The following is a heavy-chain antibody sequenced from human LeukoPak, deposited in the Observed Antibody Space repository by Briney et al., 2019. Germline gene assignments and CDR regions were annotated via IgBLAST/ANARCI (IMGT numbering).Heavy chain of an antibody. Sequence: PSETLSLTCIVSGYSISSGYYWGWIRQPPGKGLEWIGSIFHSGNTYYSPSLKSRVTISVDTSKNQFSLKLNSVTAADTAVYYCARVRNSGWFYWGQGTLVTVSS. CDR3: ARVRNSGWFY. J-gene: IGHJ4*02. CDR2: IFHSGNT. V-gene: IGHV4-38-2*02. CDR1: GYSISSGYY. D-gene: IGHD6-19*01.